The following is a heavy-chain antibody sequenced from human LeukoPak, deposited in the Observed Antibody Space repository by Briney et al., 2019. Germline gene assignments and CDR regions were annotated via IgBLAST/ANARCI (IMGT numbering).Heavy chain of an antibody. CDR1: GGTFSSYA. D-gene: IGHD6-13*01. CDR2: IIPILGIA. Sequence: GASVKVSCKASGGTFSSYAISWVRQAPGQGLEWMGRIIPILGIANYAQKFQGRVTITADKSTSTAYMELSSLRSEDTAVYYCARDRPISSSWYVSPPDYWGQGTLVTVSS. CDR3: ARDRPISSSWYVSPPDY. J-gene: IGHJ4*02. V-gene: IGHV1-69*04.